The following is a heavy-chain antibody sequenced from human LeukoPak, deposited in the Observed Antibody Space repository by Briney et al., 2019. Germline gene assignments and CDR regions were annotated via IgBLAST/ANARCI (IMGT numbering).Heavy chain of an antibody. CDR1: GYSFTSYW. Sequence: GESLKISCKGSGYSFTSYWIGWVRQMPGKGLEWMGIIYPGDSDTRYSPSFQGQVTISVDKSISTAYLQWSSLKASDTAMYFCARNYCTSTTCYPHFDYWGQGALVTVSS. V-gene: IGHV5-51*01. D-gene: IGHD2-2*01. J-gene: IGHJ4*02. CDR2: IYPGDSDT. CDR3: ARNYCTSTTCYPHFDY.